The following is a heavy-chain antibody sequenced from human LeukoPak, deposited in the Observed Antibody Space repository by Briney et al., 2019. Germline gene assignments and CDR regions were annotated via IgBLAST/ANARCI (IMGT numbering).Heavy chain of an antibody. J-gene: IGHJ6*03. CDR1: GFTFSSYS. CDR3: ARANDYVWGSYLSHYYYYYYMDV. Sequence: GGSLRLSCAASGFTFSSYSMNWVRQAPGKGLEWVSSISSSSSYIYYADSVKGRFTISRDNAKNSLYLQMNSLRAEDTAVYYCARANDYVWGSYLSHYYYYYYMDVWGKGTTVTVSS. CDR2: ISSSSSYI. V-gene: IGHV3-21*01. D-gene: IGHD3-16*02.